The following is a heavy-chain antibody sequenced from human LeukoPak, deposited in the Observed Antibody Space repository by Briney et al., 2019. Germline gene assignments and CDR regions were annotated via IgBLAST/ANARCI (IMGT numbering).Heavy chain of an antibody. CDR3: ARDAGNSGYGCDL. V-gene: IGHV3-48*01. Sequence: GGSLRLSCAASGFIFSHYSMNWVRQAPGKGLEWVSHIRSSSETFYADSVKGRFTISRDNARNSLYLQMNNLRGEDTAIYYCARDAGNSGYGCDLWGQGTLVTVSS. CDR1: GFIFSHYS. CDR2: IRSSSET. D-gene: IGHD5-12*01. J-gene: IGHJ5*02.